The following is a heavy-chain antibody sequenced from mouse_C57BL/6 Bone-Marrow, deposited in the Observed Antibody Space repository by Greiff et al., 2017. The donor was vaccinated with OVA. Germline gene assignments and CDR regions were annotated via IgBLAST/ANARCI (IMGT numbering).Heavy chain of an antibody. CDR2: ISSGGSYT. V-gene: IGHV5-6*01. J-gene: IGHJ2*01. CDR1: GFTFSSYG. Sequence: VQLQQSGGDLVKPGGSLKLSCAASGFTFSSYGMSWVRQTPDKRLEWVATISSGGSYTYYPDSVKGRFTISRDNAKNTLYLQMSSLKSEDTAMYYCARVSRILGYFDYWGQGTTLTVSS. CDR3: ARVSRILGYFDY.